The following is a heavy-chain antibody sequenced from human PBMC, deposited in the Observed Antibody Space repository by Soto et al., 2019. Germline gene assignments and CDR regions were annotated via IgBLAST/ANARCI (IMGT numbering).Heavy chain of an antibody. D-gene: IGHD3-10*01. V-gene: IGHV3-74*01. Sequence: GGSLRLSCAASGFTFSSYWMHWVRQAPGKGLVWVSRINSDGSSTSYADSVKGRFTISRDNAKNTLYLQMNSLRAEDTAVYYCVRERMIRGVTTRYYYGMDVWGQGTPVTVSS. J-gene: IGHJ6*02. CDR3: VRERMIRGVTTRYYYGMDV. CDR1: GFTFSSYW. CDR2: INSDGSST.